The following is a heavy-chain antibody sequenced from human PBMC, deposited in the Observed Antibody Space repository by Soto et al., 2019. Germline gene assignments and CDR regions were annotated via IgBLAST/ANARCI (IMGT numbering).Heavy chain of an antibody. CDR1: GYSFTSYW. CDR3: VRSSGDAFDI. CDR2: IFPSDSDT. V-gene: IGHV5-51*01. J-gene: IGHJ3*02. D-gene: IGHD3-10*01. Sequence: GESLKISCHVSGYSFTSYWICWVRQMPWKGLESMGIIFPSDSDTRYSPSFQGQVTISADKSIRTAYLQWSSLKASDTAMYYCVRSSGDAFDIWGQGTMVTVSS.